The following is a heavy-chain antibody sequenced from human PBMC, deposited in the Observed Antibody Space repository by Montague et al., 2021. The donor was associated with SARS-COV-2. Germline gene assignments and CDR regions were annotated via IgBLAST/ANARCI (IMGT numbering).Heavy chain of an antibody. CDR3: AVGVVAAPPGVDD. V-gene: IGHV4-4*07. D-gene: IGHD2-15*01. Sequence: SETLSLTCSVSGEPISSFFWNWIRQPAGKGLERIGRICASGGTDHNPSLESRVTMTVDTSKNQFSLKVNPVTAADTAMYYCAVGVVAAPPGVDDWGRGTLVTVSS. J-gene: IGHJ4*02. CDR1: GEPISSFF. CDR2: ICASGGT.